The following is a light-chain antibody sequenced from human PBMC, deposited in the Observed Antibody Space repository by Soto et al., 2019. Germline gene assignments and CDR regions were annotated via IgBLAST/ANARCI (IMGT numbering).Light chain of an antibody. Sequence: DIQMTQSPSTLSASVGDRVTITCRASQSISSWLAWYQQKPGKAPQLLIYDASSLESGVPSRFSGSGSGTEFTHTISSLQPDDFATYYCQQYNSYSKTFGQGTKVEIK. V-gene: IGKV1-5*01. CDR1: QSISSW. CDR3: QQYNSYSKT. J-gene: IGKJ1*01. CDR2: DAS.